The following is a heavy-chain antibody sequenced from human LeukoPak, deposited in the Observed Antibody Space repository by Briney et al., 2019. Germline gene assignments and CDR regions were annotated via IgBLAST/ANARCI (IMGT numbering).Heavy chain of an antibody. J-gene: IGHJ4*02. Sequence: GGSLRLSCAASGFTFDDYTMHWVRQAPGKGLEWVSFITWDGGDTYYADSVKGRFTISRDNSKNSLYLQMNSLRTEDTALYYCAKDGKISGLFDNWGQGTRVTVSS. CDR1: GFTFDDYT. CDR3: AKDGKISGLFDN. V-gene: IGHV3-43*01. CDR2: ITWDGGDT. D-gene: IGHD2-15*01.